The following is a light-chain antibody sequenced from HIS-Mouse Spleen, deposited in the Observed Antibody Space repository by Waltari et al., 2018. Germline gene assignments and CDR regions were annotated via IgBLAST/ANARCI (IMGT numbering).Light chain of an antibody. V-gene: IGKV3-11*01. CDR1: QSVSSY. J-gene: IGKJ4*01. CDR2: DAS. Sequence: EIVLTHSPATLSLSPGERATLSCRASQSVSSYLALYQQKPGQAPRLLIYDASNMATGIPARFSGSGSGTDFTLTISSLEPEDFAVYYCQQRSNWPTFGGGTKVEIK. CDR3: QQRSNWPT.